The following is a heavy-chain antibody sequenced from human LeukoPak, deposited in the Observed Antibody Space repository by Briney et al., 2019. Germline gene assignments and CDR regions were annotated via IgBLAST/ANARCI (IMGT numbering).Heavy chain of an antibody. CDR1: GFTVSSNY. D-gene: IGHD3-10*01. CDR3: ARDGDDYYGSGSPY. CDR2: FYSGGST. J-gene: IGHJ4*02. Sequence: GGSLRLSCAASGFTVSSNYMSWVRQAPGKGLEWVSVFYSGGSTYYADSVKGRFTISRDNAKNSLYLQMNSLRAEDTAVYYCARDGDDYYGSGSPYWGQGTLVTVSS. V-gene: IGHV3-53*01.